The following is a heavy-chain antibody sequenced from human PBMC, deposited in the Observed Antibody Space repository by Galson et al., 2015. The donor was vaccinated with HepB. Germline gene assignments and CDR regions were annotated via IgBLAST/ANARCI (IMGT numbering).Heavy chain of an antibody. CDR2: ISSSSSTI. CDR1: GFTFSSYS. Sequence: SLRLSCAASGFTFSSYSMNWVCQAPGKGLEWVSYISSSSSTIYYADSVKGRFTISRDNAKNSLYLQMKSLRDEDTAVFYCARVGVDGMDVWGQGTTVTVSS. V-gene: IGHV3-48*02. CDR3: ARVGVDGMDV. J-gene: IGHJ6*02.